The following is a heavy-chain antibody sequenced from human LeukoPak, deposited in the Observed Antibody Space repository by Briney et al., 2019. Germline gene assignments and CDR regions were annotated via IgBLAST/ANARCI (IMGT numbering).Heavy chain of an antibody. CDR1: GYSISSGYY. Sequence: PSETLSLTCTVSGYSISSGYYWGWIRQPPGKGLEWIGSIYHSGSTYYNPSLKSRVTIPVDTSKNQFSLKLSSVTAADTAVYYCARVRVYYDSSGYYYLNYFDYWGQGTLVTVSS. CDR2: IYHSGST. J-gene: IGHJ4*02. D-gene: IGHD3-22*01. V-gene: IGHV4-38-2*02. CDR3: ARVRVYYDSSGYYYLNYFDY.